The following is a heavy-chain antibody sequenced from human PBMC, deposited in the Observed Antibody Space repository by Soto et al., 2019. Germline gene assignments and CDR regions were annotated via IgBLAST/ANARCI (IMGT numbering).Heavy chain of an antibody. J-gene: IGHJ6*02. CDR3: ARDQAYDYTSPGDYYYYGMDV. CDR1: GGSISSGGHY. Sequence: QVQLQESGPGLVKPSQTLSLTCTVSGGSISSGGHYWNWIRQHPGKGLEWNGYIYYSGSTYYNPSLKSRVTISVDTSKNQFSLKLSSVTAADTAVYYCARDQAYDYTSPGDYYYYGMDVWGQGTTVTVSS. V-gene: IGHV4-31*03. D-gene: IGHD4-4*01. CDR2: IYYSGST.